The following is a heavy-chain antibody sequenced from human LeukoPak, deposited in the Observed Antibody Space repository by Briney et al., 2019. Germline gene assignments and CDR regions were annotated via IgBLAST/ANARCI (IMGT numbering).Heavy chain of an antibody. Sequence: SETLSLTCTVSGGSISNSYWNWIRQPPGKGLEWIGYIYYSGTTKYNPSLTSRVTISVDTSKNQFSLRLTSVTAADTAVYYCARGFDSKSTYFDFWDQGTLVTVSS. J-gene: IGHJ4*02. CDR1: GGSISNSY. CDR3: ARGFDSKSTYFDF. D-gene: IGHD5-12*01. V-gene: IGHV4-59*01. CDR2: IYYSGTT.